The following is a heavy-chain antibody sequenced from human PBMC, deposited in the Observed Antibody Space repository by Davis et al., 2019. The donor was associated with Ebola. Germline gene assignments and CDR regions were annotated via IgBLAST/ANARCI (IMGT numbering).Heavy chain of an antibody. CDR3: ARRRSGYEAYGMDV. Sequence: ASVKVSCKASGYTFTGYYMHWVRQAPGQGLEWMGWINPNSGGTNYAQKFQGWVTMTRDTSISTAYMELSRLRSDDTAVYYCARRRSGYEAYGMDVWGQGTTVTVSS. J-gene: IGHJ6*02. V-gene: IGHV1-2*04. CDR1: GYTFTGYY. D-gene: IGHD5-12*01. CDR2: INPNSGGT.